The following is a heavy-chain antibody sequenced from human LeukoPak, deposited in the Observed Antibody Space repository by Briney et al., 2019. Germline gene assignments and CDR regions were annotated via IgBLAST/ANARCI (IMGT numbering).Heavy chain of an antibody. Sequence: GESLKISCEGSGYSSPSHYSAWVRQMPGKGLEWMGIIYPGDSDTTYRPSFQGQVTISADKSINTAYVQWSSLKASDTAIYYCARASSKHFDFWGQGTLVTVSS. CDR3: ARASSKHFDF. J-gene: IGHJ4*02. CDR1: GYSSPSHY. CDR2: IYPGDSDT. V-gene: IGHV5-51*01.